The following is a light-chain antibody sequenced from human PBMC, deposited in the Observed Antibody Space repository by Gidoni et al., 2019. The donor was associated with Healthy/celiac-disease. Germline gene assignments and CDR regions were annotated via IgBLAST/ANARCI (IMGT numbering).Light chain of an antibody. J-gene: IGKJ4*01. CDR2: DAF. V-gene: IGKV3-20*01. CDR3: QKYLDFPLT. Sequence: EIVLTQSPGTLSLSPGERATLSCRASQSVGIYSAWYQQKPGQAPRLLVYDAFHRATGIPDRFSGSGSGTDFTLIISRLEPEEFAVYYCQKYLDFPLTFGRGTKVEI. CDR1: QSVGIY.